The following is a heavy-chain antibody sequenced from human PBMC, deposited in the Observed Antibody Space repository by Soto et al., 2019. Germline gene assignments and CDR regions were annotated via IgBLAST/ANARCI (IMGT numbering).Heavy chain of an antibody. CDR2: INPGNGDT. Sequence: ASVKVSCKTSGYSFTKYGLHWVRQAPGQRLEWMGWINPGNGDTKYSQKFQGRVTITRDTSATTAYMELSSQRSEDSAVFYCARTDCSSTSCYNYYYYGMDVWGQGTTVTVSS. CDR3: ARTDCSSTSCYNYYYYGMDV. V-gene: IGHV1-3*01. J-gene: IGHJ6*02. CDR1: GYSFTKYG. D-gene: IGHD2-2*01.